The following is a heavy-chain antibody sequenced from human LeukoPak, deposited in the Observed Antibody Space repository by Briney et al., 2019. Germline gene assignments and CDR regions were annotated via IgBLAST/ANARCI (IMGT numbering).Heavy chain of an antibody. J-gene: IGHJ4*02. CDR2: ISGSGDAT. Sequence: GGSLRLSCAASGFTFSNYAMTWVRQAPGKGLESISVISGSGDATNYADSVKGRFTISRDNSKSTLYVQMNSLRAEDTAVYYCAKSTSFYLDSWGQGTLVTVSS. V-gene: IGHV3-23*01. CDR3: AKSTSFYLDS. CDR1: GFTFSNYA.